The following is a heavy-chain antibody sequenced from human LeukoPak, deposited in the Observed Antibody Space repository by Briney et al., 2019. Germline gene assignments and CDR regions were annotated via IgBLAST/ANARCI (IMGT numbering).Heavy chain of an antibody. J-gene: IGHJ4*02. CDR3: ARRYGSGSYSYFDY. D-gene: IGHD3-10*01. Sequence: KTSETLSLTCTVSGGSISSSSYYWGWIRQPPGKGLEWIGSIYYSGSTYYNPSLKSRVTISVDTSKNQFSLKLSSVTAADTAVYYCARRYGSGSYSYFDYWGQGTLVTVSS. V-gene: IGHV4-39*01. CDR2: IYYSGST. CDR1: GGSISSSSYY.